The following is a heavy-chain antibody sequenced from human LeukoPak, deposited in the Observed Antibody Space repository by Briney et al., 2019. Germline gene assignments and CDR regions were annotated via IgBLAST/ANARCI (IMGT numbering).Heavy chain of an antibody. J-gene: IGHJ5*02. V-gene: IGHV4-59*01. Sequence: PSETLSLTCTVSGGSISSYYWSWIRQPPGKGLEWIGYIYYSGSTNYNPSLKSRVTISVDTSKNQFSLKLSSVTAADTAVYYCARMGVGRITMVRGVIRWFDPWGQGTPVTVSS. D-gene: IGHD3-10*01. CDR2: IYYSGST. CDR3: ARMGVGRITMVRGVIRWFDP. CDR1: GGSISSYY.